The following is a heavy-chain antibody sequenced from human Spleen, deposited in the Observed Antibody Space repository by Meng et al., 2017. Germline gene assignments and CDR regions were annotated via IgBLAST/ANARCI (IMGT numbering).Heavy chain of an antibody. D-gene: IGHD3-22*01. CDR3: AKAPTYYYDSSGYYYLY. Sequence: GESLKISCAASGFTFNSYAMSWVRQAPGKGLEWVSDISGSGGSTHYADCVKGRFTISRDNSKNTLYLQMNSLRAEDTAVYYCAKAPTYYYDSSGYYYLYWGQGTRVTVSS. J-gene: IGHJ4*02. CDR1: GFTFNSYA. CDR2: ISGSGGST. V-gene: IGHV3-23*01.